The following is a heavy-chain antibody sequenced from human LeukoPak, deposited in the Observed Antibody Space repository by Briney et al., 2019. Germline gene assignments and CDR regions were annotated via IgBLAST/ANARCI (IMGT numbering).Heavy chain of an antibody. D-gene: IGHD3-16*01. CDR3: ARDSTYFYDGGSSGPHYFDY. CDR1: GFTFNRYS. CDR2: ISYDGGTT. Sequence: PGGSLRLSCAASGFTFNRYSMLWVRQAPGKGPEWLAVISYDGGTTHYADSVKDRFTISRDNSKNTLFLQLNSLRGDDTAVYYCARDSTYFYDGGSSGPHYFDYWGQGTLVTVSS. J-gene: IGHJ4*02. V-gene: IGHV3-30*01.